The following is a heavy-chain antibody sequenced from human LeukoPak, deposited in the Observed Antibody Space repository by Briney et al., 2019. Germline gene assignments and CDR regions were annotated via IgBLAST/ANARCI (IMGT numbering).Heavy chain of an antibody. V-gene: IGHV3-21*01. J-gene: IGHJ4*02. D-gene: IGHD6-19*01. CDR2: ISSSSSYI. CDR1: GVTFSSYS. CDR3: ARSSGWYFDY. Sequence: GGSLRLSCAASGVTFSSYSMSWVRQAPGKGLEWVSSISSSSSYIYYADSVKGRFTISRDNAKNSLYLQMNSLRAEDTAVYYCARSSGWYFDYWGQGTLVTVSS.